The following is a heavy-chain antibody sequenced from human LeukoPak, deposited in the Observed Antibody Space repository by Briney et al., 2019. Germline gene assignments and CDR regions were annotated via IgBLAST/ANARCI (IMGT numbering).Heavy chain of an antibody. CDR2: IYHSGST. D-gene: IGHD3-22*01. Sequence: PSETLSLTCAVYGGSFSAYYWGWLRQPPGKGLEWVGSIYHSGSTYYNPSLKSRVTISVDTSKNQFSLKLSSVTAADTAVYFCARGVTMIGRLRFDPWGQGTLVTVSS. CDR1: GGSFSAYY. V-gene: IGHV4-34*01. J-gene: IGHJ5*02. CDR3: ARGVTMIGRLRFDP.